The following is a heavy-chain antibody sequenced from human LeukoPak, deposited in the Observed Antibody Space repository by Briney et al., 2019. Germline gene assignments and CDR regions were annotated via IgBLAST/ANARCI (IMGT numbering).Heavy chain of an antibody. Sequence: ASVKVSCKASGSTFTSYDINWVRQATGQGLEWMGWMNPNSGNTGYAQKFQGRVTITRNTSISTAYTELSSLRSEDTAVYYCARCNYDSSGYYYEAYYYYYYYMDVWGKGTTVTVSS. CDR3: ARCNYDSSGYYYEAYYYYYYYMDV. CDR2: MNPNSGNT. V-gene: IGHV1-8*03. J-gene: IGHJ6*03. CDR1: GSTFTSYD. D-gene: IGHD3-22*01.